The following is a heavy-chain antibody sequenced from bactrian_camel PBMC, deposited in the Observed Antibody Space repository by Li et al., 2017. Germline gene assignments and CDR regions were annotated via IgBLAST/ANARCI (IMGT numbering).Heavy chain of an antibody. CDR2: IRRSGGET. Sequence: HVQLVESGGGSVQTGGSLRLSCVVSGHSRGSNCVGWYRLPPGRAPAEREGIAAIRRSGGETWYAGSVKDRFTISKDNVKNTLYLQMNSLEPEDTAMYYCAADFVNLQLAQSYNYWGQGTQVTVS. D-gene: IGHD7*01. CDR3: AADFVNLQLAQSYNY. V-gene: IGHV3-3*01. CDR1: GHSRGSNC. J-gene: IGHJ4*01.